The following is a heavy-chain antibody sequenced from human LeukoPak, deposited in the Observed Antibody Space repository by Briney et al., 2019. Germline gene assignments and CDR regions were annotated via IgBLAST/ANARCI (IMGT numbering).Heavy chain of an antibody. V-gene: IGHV4-39*07. D-gene: IGHD3-22*01. CDR3: ARDQNSSGYLGAFDI. Sequence: SETLSLTCTVSGGSISSSSYYWGWIRQPPGKGLEWIGSIYYSGSTYYNPSLKSRVTISVDTSKNPFSLKLSSVTAADTAVYYCARDQNSSGYLGAFDIWGQGTMVTVSS. J-gene: IGHJ3*02. CDR2: IYYSGST. CDR1: GGSISSSSYY.